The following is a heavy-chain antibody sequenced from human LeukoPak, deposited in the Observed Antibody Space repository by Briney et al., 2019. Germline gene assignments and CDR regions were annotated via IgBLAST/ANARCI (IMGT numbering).Heavy chain of an antibody. CDR1: GGSISNSLW. CDR3: ARAGWYYFAMDV. J-gene: IGHJ6*04. Sequence: PSGALSLTFAFSGGSISNSLWWGWVRQPPGKGLEWSGEIYESAHTNYNSSLKSRVSISVDKSKKQFSLKLSSVTAADTAVYYCARAGWYYFAMDVWGKGTTVTVSS. V-gene: IGHV4-4*02. CDR2: IYESAHT.